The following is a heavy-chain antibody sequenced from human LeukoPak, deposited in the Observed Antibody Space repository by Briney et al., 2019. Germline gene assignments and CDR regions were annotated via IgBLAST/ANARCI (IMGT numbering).Heavy chain of an antibody. Sequence: GGSLRLSCAASGFTFSSYAMSWVRQAPGKGLEWVSSISGSSSYIYYADSVKGRFTISRHNAKNSLYLQMNSLRAEDTAVYYCAKEGVPYLDSLDYWGQGTLVTVSS. CDR2: ISGSSSYI. J-gene: IGHJ4*02. V-gene: IGHV3-21*01. CDR1: GFTFSSYA. D-gene: IGHD3-22*01. CDR3: AKEGVPYLDSLDY.